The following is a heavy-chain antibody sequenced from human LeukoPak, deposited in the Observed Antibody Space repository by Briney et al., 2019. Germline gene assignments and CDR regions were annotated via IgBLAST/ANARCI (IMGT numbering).Heavy chain of an antibody. CDR1: GGSISSSSYY. CDR2: IYYSGST. D-gene: IGHD1-26*01. Sequence: PSETLSLTCTVSGGSISSSSYYWGWIRQPPGKGLEWIGSIYYSGSTYYNPSLKSRVTISVDTSKNQFSLKLSSVTAADTAVYYCARVGRQRWVPSPYYYYGMDVWGQGTTVTVSS. V-gene: IGHV4-39*01. CDR3: ARVGRQRWVPSPYYYYGMDV. J-gene: IGHJ6*02.